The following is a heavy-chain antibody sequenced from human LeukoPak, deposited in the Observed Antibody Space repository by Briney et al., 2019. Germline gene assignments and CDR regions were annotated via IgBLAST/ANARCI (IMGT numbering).Heavy chain of an antibody. CDR2: IYYSGSSS. J-gene: IGHJ4*02. Sequence: PSETLSLTCTVSGGSISSSSYYWGWIRQPPGKGLEWIGSIYYSGSSSDYNPSLKSRATISVDTSKNQFSLKLSSVTAADTAVYYCARRAREFGWVFDYWGQGTLVTVSS. CDR1: GGSISSSSYY. CDR3: ARRAREFGWVFDY. D-gene: IGHD3-10*01. V-gene: IGHV4-39*01.